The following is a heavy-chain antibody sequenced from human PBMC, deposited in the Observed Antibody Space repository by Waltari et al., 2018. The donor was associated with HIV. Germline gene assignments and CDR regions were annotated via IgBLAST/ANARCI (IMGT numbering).Heavy chain of an antibody. CDR1: GFTFSQFS. D-gene: IGHD4-17*01. J-gene: IGHJ3*01. V-gene: IGHV3-48*02. CDR2: ISRSRTTI. Sequence: EVQLVESGGGLVQPGGSMRLSCAASGFTFSQFSMNWVRPAPGKGLEWMSYISRSRTTIYYADSVKGRFTISGDNAKNSLHLQMSSLRDADTAVYYCARIHDYGGNPWDGFGLWGQGTMVTVSS. CDR3: ARIHDYGGNPWDGFGL.